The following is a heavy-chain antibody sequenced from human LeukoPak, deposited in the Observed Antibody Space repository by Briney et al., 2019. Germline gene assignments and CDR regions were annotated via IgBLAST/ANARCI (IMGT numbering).Heavy chain of an antibody. Sequence: SETLSLTCTVSGGSISSSSYYWGWIRQPPGKGLEWIGSIYYSGSTYYNPSLKSRVTISVDTSKNQFSLKLSSVTAADTAVYYCAGCIAAAGYWFDPWGQGTLVTVSS. CDR3: AGCIAAAGYWFDP. V-gene: IGHV4-39*07. J-gene: IGHJ5*02. CDR2: IYYSGST. CDR1: GGSISSSSYY. D-gene: IGHD6-13*01.